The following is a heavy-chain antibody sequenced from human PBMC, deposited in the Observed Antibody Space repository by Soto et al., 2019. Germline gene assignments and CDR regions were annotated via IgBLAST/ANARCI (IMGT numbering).Heavy chain of an antibody. CDR3: AKDRRRAGSSSYYYYGMDV. D-gene: IGHD6-6*01. J-gene: IGHJ6*02. CDR2: ISGSGGST. V-gene: IGHV3-23*01. CDR1: GFTFSSYA. Sequence: GGSLRLSCTASGFTFSSYAMSWVRQAPGKGLEWVSAISGSGGSTYYADSVKGRFTISRDNSKNMLYLQMNSLRAEDTAVYYCAKDRRRAGSSSYYYYGMDVWGQGTTVTVSS.